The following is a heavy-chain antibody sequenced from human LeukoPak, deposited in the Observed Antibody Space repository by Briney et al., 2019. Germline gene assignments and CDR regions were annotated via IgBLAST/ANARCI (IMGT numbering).Heavy chain of an antibody. V-gene: IGHV3-30*03. J-gene: IGHJ4*02. CDR2: ISYDGSNK. CDR1: GFTFSSYG. CDR3: AREEAGFDY. Sequence: GGSLRLSCAASGFTFSSYGMHWVRQAPGKGLEWVAVISYDGSNKYYADSVKGRFTISRDNAKNTLYLQMNSLRAEDTAVYYCAREEAGFDYWGQGTLVTVSS. D-gene: IGHD6-19*01.